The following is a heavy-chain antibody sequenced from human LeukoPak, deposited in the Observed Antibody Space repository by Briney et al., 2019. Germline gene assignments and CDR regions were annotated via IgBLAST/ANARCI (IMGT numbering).Heavy chain of an antibody. V-gene: IGHV1-2*02. D-gene: IGHD3-10*01. CDR3: ARAVGGSGSYWPFDY. Sequence: GASVKVSCKASGYTFTGYYMHWVRQAPGQGLEWMGWINPNSGGTNYAQKFQGRVTMTRDTSISTAYMELSRLRSDDTAVYYCARAVGGSGSYWPFDYWGQGTLVTVSS. CDR1: GYTFTGYY. CDR2: INPNSGGT. J-gene: IGHJ4*02.